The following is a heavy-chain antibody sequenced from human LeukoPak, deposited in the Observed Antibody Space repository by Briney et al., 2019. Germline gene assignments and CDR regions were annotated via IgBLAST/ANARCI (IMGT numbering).Heavy chain of an antibody. CDR2: MNPNSGNT. CDR1: GYTFTSYD. CDR3: ARAYSIAARLWHTMTGY. Sequence: GASVKVSCKASGYTFTSYDINWVRQATGQGLEWMGWMNPNSGNTGYAQKFQGRVTMTRNTSISTAYMELSSLRSEDTAVYYCARAYSIAARLWHTMTGYWGQGTLVTVSS. D-gene: IGHD6-6*01. J-gene: IGHJ4*02. V-gene: IGHV1-8*01.